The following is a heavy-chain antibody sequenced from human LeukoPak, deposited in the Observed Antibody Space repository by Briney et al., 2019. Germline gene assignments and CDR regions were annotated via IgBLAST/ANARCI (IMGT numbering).Heavy chain of an antibody. V-gene: IGHV3-30*18. CDR2: ISYDGSNK. CDR3: AKDNGGFDY. J-gene: IGHJ4*02. D-gene: IGHD4-23*01. Sequence: PGGSLRLSCAASGFTFSSYGMHWVRQTPGKGLEWVAVISYDGSNKYYADSVKGRFTISRDNSKNTLYLQMNSLGAEDTAVYYCAKDNGGFDYWGQGTLVTVSS. CDR1: GFTFSSYG.